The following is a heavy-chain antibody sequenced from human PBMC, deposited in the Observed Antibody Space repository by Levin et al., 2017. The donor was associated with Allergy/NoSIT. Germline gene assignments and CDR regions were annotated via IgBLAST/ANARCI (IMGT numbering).Heavy chain of an antibody. CDR1: GFTFSSYW. J-gene: IGHJ3*02. CDR3: ARNWRSAFDI. CDR2: TKHDGTEK. D-gene: IGHD2-8*02. V-gene: IGHV3-7*04. Sequence: GGSLRLSCAASGFTFSSYWMSWVRQAPGKGLEWVANTKHDGTEKYYVDSVRGRFTISRDNAKNSVYLQMTSLRVEDTAVYYCARNWRSAFDIWGQGTMVTVSS.